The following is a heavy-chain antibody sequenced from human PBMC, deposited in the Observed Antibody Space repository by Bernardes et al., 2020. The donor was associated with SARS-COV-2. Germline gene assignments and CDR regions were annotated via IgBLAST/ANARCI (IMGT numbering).Heavy chain of an antibody. J-gene: IGHJ4*02. CDR3: ARDGGSYGVDY. Sequence: SETLSLTCTVSGDSITTYYWSWIRQPPGKGLEWIGEINHSGSTNYNPSLKSRVTISVDTSKNQFSLKLSSVTAADTAVYYCARDGGSYGVDYWGQGTLVTVSS. V-gene: IGHV4-34*01. D-gene: IGHD1-26*01. CDR2: INHSGST. CDR1: GDSITTYY.